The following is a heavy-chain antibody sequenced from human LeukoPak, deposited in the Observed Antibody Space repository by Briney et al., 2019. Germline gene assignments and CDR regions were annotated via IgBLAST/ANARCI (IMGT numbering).Heavy chain of an antibody. CDR2: ISPSGGST. V-gene: IGHV1-46*01. CDR1: GYTFTSNY. CDR3: ARARGDYVLNWFDP. Sequence: ASVKVSCKAFGYTFTSNYMHWVRQAPGQGPEWMGVISPSGGSTTYAQKFQGRVTITADKSTSTAYMELSSLRSEDTAVYYCARARGDYVLNWFDPWGQGTLVTVSS. J-gene: IGHJ5*02. D-gene: IGHD4-17*01.